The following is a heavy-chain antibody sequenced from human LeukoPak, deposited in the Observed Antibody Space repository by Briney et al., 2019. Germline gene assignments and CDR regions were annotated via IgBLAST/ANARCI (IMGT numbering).Heavy chain of an antibody. Sequence: GGSLRLSCAASGFSFSSYAMSWVRQAPGKGLEWVSAISGSGGSAYYADSVKGRFTISRDNAKNSLYLQMNSLRAEDTAVYYCARDPATLGLSLDYWGQGTLVTVSS. D-gene: IGHD3-22*01. V-gene: IGHV3-23*01. J-gene: IGHJ4*02. CDR2: ISGSGGSA. CDR1: GFSFSSYA. CDR3: ARDPATLGLSLDY.